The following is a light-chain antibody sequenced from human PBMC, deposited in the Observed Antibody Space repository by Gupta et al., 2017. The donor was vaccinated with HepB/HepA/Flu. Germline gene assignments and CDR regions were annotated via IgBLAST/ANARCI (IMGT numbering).Light chain of an antibody. CDR3: CSYAGSSTLWV. CDR1: SSDVGSYNL. CDR2: EVS. V-gene: IGLV2-23*02. Sequence: QSALTQPASVSGSAGQSITISCTGTSSDVGSYNLVSWYQQHPGKAPKLMIYEVSKRPSGVSNRFSGSKSGNTASLTISGLQAEDEADYYCCSYAGSSTLWVFGGGTKLTVL. J-gene: IGLJ3*02.